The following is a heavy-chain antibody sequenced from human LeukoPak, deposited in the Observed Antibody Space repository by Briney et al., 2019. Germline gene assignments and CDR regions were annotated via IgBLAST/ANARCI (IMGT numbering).Heavy chain of an antibody. CDR1: GGSLSSYY. D-gene: IGHD6-19*01. J-gene: IGHJ4*02. V-gene: IGHV4-59*08. Sequence: SETLSLTSTVSGGSLSSYYWTWIRQPPGKGLEGIGYIYYSGSTNYNPSLQSRVSISVDTSENHFSLKLSSVTAADTAVYYCATWAGTKYSSGCHPPLDYWGQGTLVTVSS. CDR2: IYYSGST. CDR3: ATWAGTKYSSGCHPPLDY.